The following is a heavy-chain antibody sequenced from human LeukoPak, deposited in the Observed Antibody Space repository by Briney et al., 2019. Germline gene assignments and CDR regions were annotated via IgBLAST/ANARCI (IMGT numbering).Heavy chain of an antibody. Sequence: GGSLRLSCAACGFTFRSYSMNRVRQAPGKGLEWVSSISGSTTYIYYADSVKGRFTISRDNTKNSLYLQMNSLRAEDTAVYYCARALDCTNGVCGFDYWGQGTLVTVSS. J-gene: IGHJ4*02. D-gene: IGHD2-8*01. CDR3: ARALDCTNGVCGFDY. V-gene: IGHV3-21*01. CDR1: GFTFRSYS. CDR2: ISGSTTYI.